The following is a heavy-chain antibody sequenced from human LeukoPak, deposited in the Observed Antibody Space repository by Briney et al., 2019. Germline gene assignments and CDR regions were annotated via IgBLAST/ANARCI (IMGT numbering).Heavy chain of an antibody. J-gene: IGHJ3*02. CDR1: GYTFTDYY. V-gene: IGHV1-2*02. Sequence: ASVKVSCKASGYTFTDYYIHWVRQAPGQGLEWMGWINPNKGGTNYAQNFQGRVTMTRDMSSNTAYMELSRLRSDDTAVYYCARAQYYYNSSGFRSHDAFDMWGQGTMVTVSS. CDR3: ARAQYYYNSSGFRSHDAFDM. D-gene: IGHD3-22*01. CDR2: INPNKGGT.